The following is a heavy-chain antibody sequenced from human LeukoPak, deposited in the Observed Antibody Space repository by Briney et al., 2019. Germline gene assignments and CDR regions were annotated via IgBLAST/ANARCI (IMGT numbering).Heavy chain of an antibody. V-gene: IGHV1-8*01. J-gene: IGHJ5*02. CDR3: ARGSGGDFWSGYYRRNWFDP. Sequence: GASVKVSCKASGYTFTSYDINWVRQATGQGLEWMGWMNPNSGNTGYAQKFQGRVTMTRSTSISTAYMELSSLRSEDTAVYYCARGSGGDFWSGYYRRNWFDPWGQGTLVTVSS. CDR2: MNPNSGNT. CDR1: GYTFTSYD. D-gene: IGHD3-3*01.